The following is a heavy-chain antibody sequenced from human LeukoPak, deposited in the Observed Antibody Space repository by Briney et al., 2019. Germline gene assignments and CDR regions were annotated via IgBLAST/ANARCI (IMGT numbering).Heavy chain of an antibody. CDR1: GGSISSGSYY. D-gene: IGHD3-10*01. J-gene: IGHJ6*03. CDR3: ARDVPRGTGYMDV. Sequence: SQTLSPTCTVSGGSISSGSYYWSWIRQPAGKGLEWIGRIYTSGSTNYNPSLKSRVTISVDTSKNQFSLKLSSVTAADTAVYYCARDVPRGTGYMDVWGKGTTVTVSS. V-gene: IGHV4-61*02. CDR2: IYTSGST.